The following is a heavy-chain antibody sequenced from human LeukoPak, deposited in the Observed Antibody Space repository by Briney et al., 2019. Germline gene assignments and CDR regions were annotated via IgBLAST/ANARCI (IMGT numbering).Heavy chain of an antibody. CDR1: GYTFTGYY. CDR2: MNPNSGNT. Sequence: ASVKVSCKASGYTFTGYYMHWVRQAPGQGLEWMGWMNPNSGNTGYAQKFQGRVTITRNTSISTAYMELSSLRSEDTAVYYCARGLRRRKTLTGTMGWSGYYYYMDVWGKGTTVTVSS. CDR3: ARGLRRRKTLTGTMGWSGYYYYMDV. D-gene: IGHD1-7*01. V-gene: IGHV1-8*03. J-gene: IGHJ6*03.